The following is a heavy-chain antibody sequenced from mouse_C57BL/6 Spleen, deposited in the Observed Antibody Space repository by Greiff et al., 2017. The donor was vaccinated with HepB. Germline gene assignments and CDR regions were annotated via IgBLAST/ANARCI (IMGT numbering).Heavy chain of an antibody. J-gene: IGHJ2*01. CDR2: IHPSDSDT. Sequence: QVQLKESGAELVKPGASVKVSCKASGYTFTSYWMHWVKQRPGQGLEWIGRIHPSDSDTNYNQKFKGKATLTVDKSSSTAYMQLSSLTSEDSAVYYCAMNYDYDDYFDYWGQGTTLTVSS. V-gene: IGHV1-74*01. D-gene: IGHD2-4*01. CDR3: AMNYDYDDYFDY. CDR1: GYTFTSYW.